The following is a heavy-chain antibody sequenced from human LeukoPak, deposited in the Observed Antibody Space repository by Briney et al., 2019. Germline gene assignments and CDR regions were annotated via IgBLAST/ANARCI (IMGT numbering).Heavy chain of an antibody. CDR2: IWYDGSNK. CDR1: GFTFSSYG. D-gene: IGHD2-15*01. Sequence: PGRSLRLSCAASGFTFSSYGMHWVRQAPGKGLEWGAVIWYDGSNKYYADSGKGRFTISRDNSKNTLYLQMNSLRAEDTAVYYCARDALGYCSGGSCYSLGYWGQGTLVTVSS. CDR3: ARDALGYCSGGSCYSLGY. J-gene: IGHJ4*02. V-gene: IGHV3-33*01.